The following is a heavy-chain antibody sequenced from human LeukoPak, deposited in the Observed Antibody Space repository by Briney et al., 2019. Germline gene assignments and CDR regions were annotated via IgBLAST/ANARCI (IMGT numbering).Heavy chain of an antibody. Sequence: TGGSLRLSCTASGLTFSRYGMHWVRQAPGKGLEWVTFISYDGSDKYYADSVKGRFTISRDNSKDTLYLQMNSLRAEDMAIYYCASDGPSHDIDHWGQGTLVAVSS. J-gene: IGHJ4*02. CDR3: ASDGPSHDIDH. V-gene: IGHV3-30*12. D-gene: IGHD3-22*01. CDR1: GLTFSRYG. CDR2: ISYDGSDK.